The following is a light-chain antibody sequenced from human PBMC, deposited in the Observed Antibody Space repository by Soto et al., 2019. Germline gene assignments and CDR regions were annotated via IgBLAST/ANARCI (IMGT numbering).Light chain of an antibody. J-gene: IGKJ2*01. V-gene: IGKV3-15*01. Sequence: EIVMTQSPATLSVSPGERATLSCRASQSVSDNLAWYQQKPGQAPRLLIYGASTRATGIPARFSGSGSGTEFTLPISSLQSEDFAVYYCHQSNNWPYTFGQGTKLDIK. CDR2: GAS. CDR3: HQSNNWPYT. CDR1: QSVSDN.